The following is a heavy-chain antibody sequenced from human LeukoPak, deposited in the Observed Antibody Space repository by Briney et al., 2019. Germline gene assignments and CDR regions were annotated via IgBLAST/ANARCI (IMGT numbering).Heavy chain of an antibody. V-gene: IGHV4-34*01. CDR3: ARVSPWLQPLPD. J-gene: IGHJ4*02. CDR1: GGSFSGYY. D-gene: IGHD5-24*01. Sequence: SETLSLTCAVYGGSFSGYYWSWIRQPPGKGLEWIGEINHSGSTNYNPSLKSRVTISVDTSKNQFSLKLSSVTAADTAVYYCARVSPWLQPLPDWGQGTLVTVSS. CDR2: INHSGST.